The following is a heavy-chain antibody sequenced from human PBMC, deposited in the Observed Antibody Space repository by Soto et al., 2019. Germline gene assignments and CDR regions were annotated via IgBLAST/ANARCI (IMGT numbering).Heavy chain of an antibody. V-gene: IGHV4-4*02. D-gene: IGHD5-12*01. CDR3: ARAGVATIYPGNNWFDP. J-gene: IGHJ5*02. CDR1: GGSFSSRNW. CDR2: IYHSGST. Sequence: SETLSLTCAVSGGSFSSRNWWNWVRQPPGKGLEWIGKIYHSGSTYYNPSLKSRVTISVDTSKNQFSLNLSSVTAADTAMYYCARAGVATIYPGNNWFDPWGQGTLVTVSS.